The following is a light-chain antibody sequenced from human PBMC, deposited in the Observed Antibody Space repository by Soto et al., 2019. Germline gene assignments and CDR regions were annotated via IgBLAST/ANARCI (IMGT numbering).Light chain of an antibody. J-gene: IGKJ4*01. CDR2: EAS. CDR3: QQRTDWVT. CDR1: QSVSSY. V-gene: IGKV3-11*01. Sequence: ELVLTQSPATLSLSPGERATLSCRASQSVSSYLAWYQQKPGQAPRLLIYEASNRATGIPARFSGSGSGTDFTLTISSLEPEDFAVYYCQQRTDWVTFGGGTKVDIK.